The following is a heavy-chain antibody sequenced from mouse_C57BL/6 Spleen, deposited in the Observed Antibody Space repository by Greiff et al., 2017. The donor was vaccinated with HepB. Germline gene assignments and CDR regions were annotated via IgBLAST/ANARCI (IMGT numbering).Heavy chain of an antibody. J-gene: IGHJ2*01. V-gene: IGHV2-2*01. CDR2: IWSGGST. CDR1: GFSLTSYG. Sequence: QVQLQQSGPGLVQPSQSLSITCTVSGFSLTSYGVHWVRQSPGKGLEWLGVIWSGGSTDYNAAFISRLSISKDNSKSQVFVKMNSLQADDTAIYYWARNYGSSYEYDFDYWGQGTTLTVSS. CDR3: ARNYGSSYEYDFDY. D-gene: IGHD1-1*01.